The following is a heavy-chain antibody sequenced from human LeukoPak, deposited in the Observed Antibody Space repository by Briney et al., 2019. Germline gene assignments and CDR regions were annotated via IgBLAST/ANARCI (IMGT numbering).Heavy chain of an antibody. Sequence: SETLSLTCTVSGDSISSGDYYWSWIRQPAGKGLEWIGRISSSGSTNYNPSLKSRVTISVDTSKNQFSLKPNSVTATDTAVYYCARGRDGYNFLNRGEYYYFDYWGQGTLVTVSS. D-gene: IGHD5-24*01. V-gene: IGHV4-61*02. CDR1: GDSISSGDYY. CDR3: ARGRDGYNFLNRGEYYYFDY. J-gene: IGHJ4*02. CDR2: ISSSGST.